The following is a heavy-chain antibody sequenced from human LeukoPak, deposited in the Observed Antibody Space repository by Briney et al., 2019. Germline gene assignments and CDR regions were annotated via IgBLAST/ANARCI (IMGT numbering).Heavy chain of an antibody. J-gene: IGHJ5*02. CDR1: GFTFSGYS. CDR3: ARTNYDFWSGHNWFDP. CDR2: ISSSSSTI. V-gene: IGHV3-48*01. D-gene: IGHD3-3*01. Sequence: PGGSLRLSCADSGFTFSGYSMNWVRQAPGKGLEWVSYISSSSSTIYYADSVKGRFTMSRDNAKKSLYLQMSSLRAEDTAVYYYARTNYDFWSGHNWFDPWGQGTLVTVSS.